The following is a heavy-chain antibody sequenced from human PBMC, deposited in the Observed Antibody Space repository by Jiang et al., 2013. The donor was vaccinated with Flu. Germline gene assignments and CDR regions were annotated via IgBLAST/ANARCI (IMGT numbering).Heavy chain of an antibody. CDR3: ARTGYNSGWYIDY. CDR2: TYYRSKWYN. Sequence: AISGDSVSSNSAAWNWIRQSPSRGLEWLGRTYYRSKWYNDYAVSVKSRITINPDTSNNQFSLQLNSVTPEDTAVYYCARTGYNSGWYIDYWGQGTLVTVSS. CDR1: GDSVSSNSAA. V-gene: IGHV6-1*01. D-gene: IGHD6-19*01. J-gene: IGHJ4*02.